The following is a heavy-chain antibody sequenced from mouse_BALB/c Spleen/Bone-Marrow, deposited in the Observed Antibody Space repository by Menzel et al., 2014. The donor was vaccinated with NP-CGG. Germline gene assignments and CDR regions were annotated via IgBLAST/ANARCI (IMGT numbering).Heavy chain of an antibody. J-gene: IGHJ3*01. CDR3: AKSYYFGNVAY. CDR1: GFDFSRYW. V-gene: IGHV4-1*02. CDR2: INPDSSTI. Sequence: EVQLVESGGGLVQPGGSLKLSCAASGFDFSRYWVTWVRQAPGKGLEWIGEINPDSSTINYTPFLKDKFIISRDNAKNSLYLQMSKVRSEDTALYYCAKSYYFGNVAYWGQGTLVTVSS. D-gene: IGHD1-1*01.